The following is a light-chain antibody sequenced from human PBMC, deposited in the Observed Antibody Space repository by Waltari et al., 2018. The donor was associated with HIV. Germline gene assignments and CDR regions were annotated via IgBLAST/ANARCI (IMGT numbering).Light chain of an antibody. CDR2: EVK. CDR3: TSYTTSDTLV. Sequence: QSALTQPPSVSGSPGQSLTISCNGSINDIGHYNRCSWYLQTPGTAPKLIIYEVKIRPSGVPDRFSGSKSGNTASLTISGLQAEDEADYFCTSYTTSDTLVFGTGTQVTVL. CDR1: INDIGHYNR. J-gene: IGLJ1*01. V-gene: IGLV2-18*02.